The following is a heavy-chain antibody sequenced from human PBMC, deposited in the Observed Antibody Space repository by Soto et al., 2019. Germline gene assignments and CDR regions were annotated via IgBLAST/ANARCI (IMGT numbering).Heavy chain of an antibody. V-gene: IGHV3-30-3*01. CDR2: ISYDGSNK. CDR1: GFTFSSYA. D-gene: IGHD1-1*01. J-gene: IGHJ6*02. Sequence: PGGSLRLSCAASGFTFSSYAMHWVRQAPGKGLEWVAVISYDGSNKYYADSVKGRFTISRDNSKNTLYLQMNSLRAEDTAVYYCARVPATTGFYYYYGMDVWGQGTTVTVSS. CDR3: ARVPATTGFYYYYGMDV.